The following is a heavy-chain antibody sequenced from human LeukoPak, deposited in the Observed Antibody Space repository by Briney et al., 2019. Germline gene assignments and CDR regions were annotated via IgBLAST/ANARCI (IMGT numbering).Heavy chain of an antibody. J-gene: IGHJ5*02. V-gene: IGHV1-18*01. CDR1: GYTFTSYG. CDR2: ISAYNGNT. Sequence: ASVKVSCKASGYTFTSYGISWVRQAPGQGLEWMGCISAYNGNTNYAQKLQGRVTMTTDTSTSTAYMDLRSLRSDDTAVYYCARGWRRIAARGPAWYNWFDPWGQGTLVTVSS. D-gene: IGHD6-6*01. CDR3: ARGWRRIAARGPAWYNWFDP.